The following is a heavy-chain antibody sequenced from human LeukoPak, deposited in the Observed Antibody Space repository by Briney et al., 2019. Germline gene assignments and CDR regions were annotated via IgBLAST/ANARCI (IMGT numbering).Heavy chain of an antibody. CDR2: ISGSGGST. Sequence: GGSLRLSCAASGFTFSSYAMSWVRQAPGKRLEWVSAISGSGGSTYYADSVKGRFTISRDNSKNTLYLQMNSLRAEDTAVYYCATRYSSSSFDYWGQGTLVTVSS. CDR3: ATRYSSSSFDY. D-gene: IGHD6-6*01. J-gene: IGHJ4*02. CDR1: GFTFSSYA. V-gene: IGHV3-23*01.